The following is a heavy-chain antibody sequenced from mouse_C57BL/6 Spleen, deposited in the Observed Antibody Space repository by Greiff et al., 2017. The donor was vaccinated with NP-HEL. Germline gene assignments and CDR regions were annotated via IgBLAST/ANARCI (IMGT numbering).Heavy chain of an antibody. CDR2: IYPGDGDT. V-gene: IGHV1-82*01. CDR3: ASFFYYDYDGAWFAY. D-gene: IGHD2-4*01. CDR1: GYAFSSSW. J-gene: IGHJ3*01. Sequence: QVQLQQSGPELVKPGASVKISCKASGYAFSSSWMNWVKQRPGKGLEWIGRIYPGDGDTNYNGKFKGKATLTADKSSSTAYMQLSSLTSEDSAVYFCASFFYYDYDGAWFAYWGQGTLVTVSA.